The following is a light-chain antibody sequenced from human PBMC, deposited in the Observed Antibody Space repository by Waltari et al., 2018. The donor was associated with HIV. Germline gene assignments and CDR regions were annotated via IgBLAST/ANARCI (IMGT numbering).Light chain of an antibody. Sequence: SYDLTQPLPASVAPGHTARVPWGGRHLGTRDVHWYQQKPGQAPSLLIFNDKNRPSGIPERFSGSKSRNTATLTISEAQGGDEAAYFCQLWDHTSVVFGGGTNLTVL. V-gene: IGLV3-9*01. CDR1: HLGTRD. J-gene: IGLJ3*02. CDR3: QLWDHTSVV. CDR2: NDK.